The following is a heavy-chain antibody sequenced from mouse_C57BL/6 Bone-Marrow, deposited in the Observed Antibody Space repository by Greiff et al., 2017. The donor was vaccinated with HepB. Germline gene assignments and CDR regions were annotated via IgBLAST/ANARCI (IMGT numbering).Heavy chain of an antibody. CDR3: ARDGGPY. CDR1: GFTFSSYA. Sequence: EVQGVESGGGLVKPGGSLKLSCAASGFTFSSYAMSWVRQTPEKRLEWVATISDGGSYTYYPDNVKGRFTISRDNAKNNLYLHMSHLKSEDTAMYYCARDGGPYWGQGTTLTVSS. J-gene: IGHJ2*01. CDR2: ISDGGSYT. V-gene: IGHV5-4*01.